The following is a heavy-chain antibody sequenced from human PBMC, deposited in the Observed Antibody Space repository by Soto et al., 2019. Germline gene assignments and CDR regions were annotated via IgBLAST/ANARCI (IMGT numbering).Heavy chain of an antibody. V-gene: IGHV3-21*06. CDR2: ISSSGNYM. CDR1: GFTFSESS. D-gene: IGHD4-17*01. CDR3: ASDLSPRISCFYD. J-gene: IGHJ4*02. Sequence: GGSLRLSCAASGFTFSESSMNWVRQAPGQGLEWVSSISSSGNYMYFADSMRGRITISRDNAKALVFLQMNSLRAEDTAVYFCASDLSPRISCFYDCGQGVLVTVSS.